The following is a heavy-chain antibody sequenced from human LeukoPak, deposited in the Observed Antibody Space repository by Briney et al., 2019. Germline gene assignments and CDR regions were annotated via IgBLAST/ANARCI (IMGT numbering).Heavy chain of an antibody. CDR1: GFTITSYV. CDR2: LRGGDDST. Sequence: GGSLRLSCTASGFTITSYVTSWVRQAPGKGLEWISSLRGGDDSTNYADSVKGRFAISTDNSKNTLYLQMNSLRAEDTAVYYCARVGSKLGIWGYFDYWGQGTLVTVSS. J-gene: IGHJ4*02. CDR3: ARVGSKLGIWGYFDY. V-gene: IGHV3-23*01. D-gene: IGHD7-27*01.